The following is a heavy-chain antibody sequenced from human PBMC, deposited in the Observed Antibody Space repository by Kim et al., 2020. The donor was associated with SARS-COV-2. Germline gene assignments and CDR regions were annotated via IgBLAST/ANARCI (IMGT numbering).Heavy chain of an antibody. CDR1: GYTFTSYA. Sequence: ASVKVSCKASGYTFTSYAMHWVRQAPGQRLEWMGWINAGNGNTKYSQKFQGRVTITRDTSASTAYMELSSLRSEDTAVYYCARVPSAYLAAAGTSFYWGQGTLVTVSS. D-gene: IGHD6-13*01. V-gene: IGHV1-3*01. CDR2: INAGNGNT. CDR3: ARVPSAYLAAAGTSFY. J-gene: IGHJ4*02.